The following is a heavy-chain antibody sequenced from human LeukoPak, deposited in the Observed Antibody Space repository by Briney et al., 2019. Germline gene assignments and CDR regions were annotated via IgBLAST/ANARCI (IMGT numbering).Heavy chain of an antibody. Sequence: GGSLRLSCAASGFTFSSYGMHWVRQAPGKGLEWVAVISYDGSNKYYADSVKGRFTISRDNSKNTLYLQMNSLRAEDTAVYYCARDQQWLARGYFDYWGQGALVTVSS. J-gene: IGHJ4*02. CDR1: GFTFSSYG. D-gene: IGHD6-19*01. CDR2: ISYDGSNK. V-gene: IGHV3-30*03. CDR3: ARDQQWLARGYFDY.